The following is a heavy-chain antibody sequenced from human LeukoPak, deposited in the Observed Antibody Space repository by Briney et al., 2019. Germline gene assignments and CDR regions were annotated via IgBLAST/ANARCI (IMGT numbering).Heavy chain of an antibody. CDR2: ISSNGGST. D-gene: IGHD4-17*01. CDR3: VKEKENYGDYEDYFDY. CDR1: GFTFSSYA. J-gene: IGHJ4*02. Sequence: GGSLRLSCAASGFTFSSYAMHWVRQAPGKGLEYVSAISSNGGSTYYADSVKGRFTISRDNSKNTLYLQMSSLRAEDTAVYYCVKEKENYGDYEDYFDYWGQGTLVTVSS. V-gene: IGHV3-64D*06.